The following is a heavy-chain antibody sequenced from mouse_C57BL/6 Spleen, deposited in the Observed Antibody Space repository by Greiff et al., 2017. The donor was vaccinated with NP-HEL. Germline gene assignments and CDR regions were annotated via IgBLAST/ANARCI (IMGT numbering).Heavy chain of an antibody. CDR3: ARSAGRGWFAY. J-gene: IGHJ3*01. Sequence: VQLQQSGPELVKPGASVKISCKASGYTFTDYYMNWVKQSHGKSLEWIGDINPNNGGTSYNQKFKGKATLTVDKSSSTAYMELRSLTSEDSAVYYCARSAGRGWFAYWGQGTLVTVSA. D-gene: IGHD6-1*01. CDR1: GYTFTDYY. V-gene: IGHV1-26*01. CDR2: INPNNGGT.